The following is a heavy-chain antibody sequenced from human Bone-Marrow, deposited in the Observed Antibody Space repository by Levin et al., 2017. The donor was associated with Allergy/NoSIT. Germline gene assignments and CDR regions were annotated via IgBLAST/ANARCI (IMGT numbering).Heavy chain of an antibody. CDR1: GFTFSDYN. CDR3: ARLNPRGSSGPINYADY. D-gene: IGHD5-24*01. Sequence: GESLKISCAASGFTFSDYNMNWVRQAPGKGLEWLSYISTRGTTTYYADSAKGRFTISRDNAKNSPFLQMNSLRAEDTAVYYCARLNPRGSSGPINYADYWGQGSLVTVS. CDR2: ISTRGTTT. V-gene: IGHV3-48*01. J-gene: IGHJ4*02.